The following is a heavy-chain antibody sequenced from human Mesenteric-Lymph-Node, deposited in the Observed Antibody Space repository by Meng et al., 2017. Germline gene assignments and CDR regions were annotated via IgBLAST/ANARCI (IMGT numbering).Heavy chain of an antibody. J-gene: IGHJ5*02. D-gene: IGHD1-14*01. CDR3: ARAEYYNWFDP. Sequence: GPALVSPCTPRPLPGTCHVGSLSIVTYSWNWIPQPPGKGLEWIGYIYYSGNTYYNPSLKSRVTISIDTSKNQFSLKLSSVTAADTAVYYCARAEYYNWFDPWGQGTLVTVSS. CDR2: IYYSGNT. CDR1: VGSLSIVTYS. V-gene: IGHV4-30-4*01.